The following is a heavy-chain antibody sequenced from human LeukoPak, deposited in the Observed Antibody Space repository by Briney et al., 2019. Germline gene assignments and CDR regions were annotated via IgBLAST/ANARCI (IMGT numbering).Heavy chain of an antibody. Sequence: SQTLSLTCTVSGGSISSGSYYWSWIRQPAGKGLEWIGRIYTSGSTNYNPSLKSRVTISVDTSKNQFSLKLSSVTAADTAVYYCARELFAGYCTNGVCYSGMYDYWGQGTLVTVSS. CDR1: GGSISSGSYY. CDR2: IYTSGST. D-gene: IGHD2-8*01. CDR3: ARELFAGYCTNGVCYSGMYDY. J-gene: IGHJ4*02. V-gene: IGHV4-61*02.